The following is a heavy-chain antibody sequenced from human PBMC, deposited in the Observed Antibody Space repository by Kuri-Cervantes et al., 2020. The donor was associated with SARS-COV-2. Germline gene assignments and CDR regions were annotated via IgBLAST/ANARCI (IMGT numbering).Heavy chain of an antibody. CDR2: TYHTGTT. V-gene: IGHV4-38-2*01. Sequence: SETLSLTCGVSGYSMSGGYYWGWTRQPPGKGLEWIATTYHTGTTYYNPSLKSRLSISVDTSKNQFSLKLTSVTAADTAVYYCARHRKIYDYWGGRGFFYYYMDVWGKGTTVTVSS. J-gene: IGHJ6*03. D-gene: IGHD3/OR15-3a*01. CDR3: ARHRKIYDYWGGRGFFYYYMDV. CDR1: GYSMSGGYY.